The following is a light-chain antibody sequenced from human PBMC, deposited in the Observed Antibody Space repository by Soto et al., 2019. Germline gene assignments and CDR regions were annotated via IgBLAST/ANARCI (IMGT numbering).Light chain of an antibody. CDR3: QQYDRFPYT. V-gene: IGKV1-5*03. J-gene: IGKJ2*01. CDR1: QSISNW. CDR2: KAS. Sequence: DIQMTQSPSTLSASVGDTVTITCRASQSISNWLAWYQQKPGQAPKLLIHKASTLESGVPSRFNGSGSGTECTLTISSLQPDDFATFYCQQYDRFPYTFGQGTKLEIK.